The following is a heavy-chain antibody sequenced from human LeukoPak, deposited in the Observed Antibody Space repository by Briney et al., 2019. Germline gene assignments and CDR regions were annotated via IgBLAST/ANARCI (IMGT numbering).Heavy chain of an antibody. V-gene: IGHV3-64*01. CDR1: GFTFSSYA. J-gene: IGHJ4*02. D-gene: IGHD1-1*01. Sequence: PGGSLRLSCAASGFTFSSYAXPWVRQAXXXXXXXVSAISSNGGSTYYANSVKGRFTISRDNSKNTLYLQMGSLRAEDMAVYYCARAPGTWGYFDYWGQGTLVTVSS. CDR2: ISSNGGST. CDR3: ARAPGTWGYFDY.